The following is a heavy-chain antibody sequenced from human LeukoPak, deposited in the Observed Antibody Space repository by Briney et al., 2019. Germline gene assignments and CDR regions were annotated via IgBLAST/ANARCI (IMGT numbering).Heavy chain of an antibody. D-gene: IGHD5-18*01. CDR3: ARDNGYSYGIDY. CDR1: DDSFSSHY. V-gene: IGHV4-59*11. Sequence: SETLSLTCAVSDDSFSSHYWTWIRQPPGKGLEWIGYISYIGSTNYNPSLKSRVTISIDTSRNQFSLRLSSVTAADTAVYYCARDNGYSYGIDYWGQGRLVTVSS. J-gene: IGHJ4*02. CDR2: ISYIGST.